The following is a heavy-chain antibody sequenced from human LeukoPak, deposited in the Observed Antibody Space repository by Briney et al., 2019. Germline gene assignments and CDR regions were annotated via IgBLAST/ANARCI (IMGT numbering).Heavy chain of an antibody. CDR2: MNPNSGNT. D-gene: IGHD6-13*01. J-gene: IGHJ3*02. CDR1: GYTFTSYD. V-gene: IGHV1-8*02. CDR3: AILYSSSWADAFDI. Sequence: ASVKVSCKASGYTFTSYDINWVRQATGQGLEWMGWMNPNSGNTGYAQKFQGRVTITRNTSISTAYMELSSLRSEDTAVYYCAILYSSSWADAFDIWGQGTMVTVSS.